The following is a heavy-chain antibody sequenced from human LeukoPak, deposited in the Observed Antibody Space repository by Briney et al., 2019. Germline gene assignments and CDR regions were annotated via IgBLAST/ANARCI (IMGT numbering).Heavy chain of an antibody. Sequence: ASVKVSCKASGYTLTGYYMHWVRQAPGQGLEWMGWINPNSGGTNYAQKFQGRVTMTRDTSISTAYMELSRLRFDDTAVYYCARGLRGSPAFDYWGQGALVTVSS. V-gene: IGHV1-2*02. CDR3: ARGLRGSPAFDY. CDR1: GYTLTGYY. CDR2: INPNSGGT. D-gene: IGHD2-2*01. J-gene: IGHJ4*02.